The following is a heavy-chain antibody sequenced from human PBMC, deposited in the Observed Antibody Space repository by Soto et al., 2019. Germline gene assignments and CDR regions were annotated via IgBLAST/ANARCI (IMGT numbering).Heavy chain of an antibody. CDR2: ISSSSSYI. Sequence: GGSLRLSCAASGFTFSSYSMNWVRQAPGKGLEWVSSISSSSSYIYYADSVKGRFTISRDNAKNSLYLQMNSLRAEDTAVYYCARDRDPIAAAHWFDPWGQGTLVTVSS. V-gene: IGHV3-21*01. CDR3: ARDRDPIAAAHWFDP. CDR1: GFTFSSYS. J-gene: IGHJ5*02. D-gene: IGHD6-13*01.